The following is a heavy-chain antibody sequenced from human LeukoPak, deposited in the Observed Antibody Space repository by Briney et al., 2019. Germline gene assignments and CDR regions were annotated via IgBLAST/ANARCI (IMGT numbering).Heavy chain of an antibody. J-gene: IGHJ4*02. CDR2: INHSGST. Sequence: SETLSLTCAVYGGSFSGYYWSWNRQPPGKGLEWIGEINHSGSTNYNPSLKSRVTISVDTSKNQFSLKLSSVTAADTAVYYCARGDREFGYWGQGTLVTVSS. CDR1: GGSFSGYY. CDR3: ARGDREFGY. V-gene: IGHV4-34*01.